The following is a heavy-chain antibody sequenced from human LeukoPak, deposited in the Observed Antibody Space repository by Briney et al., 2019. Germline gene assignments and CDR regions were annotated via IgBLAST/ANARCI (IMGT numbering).Heavy chain of an antibody. CDR2: IYSGGST. D-gene: IGHD2-15*01. J-gene: IGHJ3*02. CDR1: GFTVSSNY. CDR3: ARDFHRAAAATGAFDS. Sequence: GGSLRLSCAASGFTVSSNYMSWVRQAPGKGLEWVSVIYSGGSTYYADSVKGRFTISRDNAENSLYLQMNSLRAEDTAVYYCARDFHRAAAATGAFDSWGQGTMVTVSS. V-gene: IGHV3-53*01.